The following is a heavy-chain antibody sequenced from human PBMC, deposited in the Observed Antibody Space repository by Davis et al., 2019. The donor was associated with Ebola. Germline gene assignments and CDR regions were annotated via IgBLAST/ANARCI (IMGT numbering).Heavy chain of an antibody. J-gene: IGHJ6*03. V-gene: IGHV4-61*01. CDR2: IYYSGST. CDR3: ARDRLTIFGVVIYMDV. CDR1: GGSVSSGSYY. D-gene: IGHD3-3*01. Sequence: PSETLSLTCTVSGGSVSSGSYYWSWIRQPPGKGLEWIGYIYYSGSTNYNPSLKSRVTISVDTSKNQFSLKLSSVTAADTAVYYCARDRLTIFGVVIYMDVWGKGTTVTVSS.